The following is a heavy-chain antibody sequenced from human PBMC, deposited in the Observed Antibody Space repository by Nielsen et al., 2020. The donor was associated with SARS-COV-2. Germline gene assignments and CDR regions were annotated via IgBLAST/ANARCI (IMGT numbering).Heavy chain of an antibody. CDR3: ARVRITMIAVVDAFDI. J-gene: IGHJ3*02. Sequence: ASVKVSCKASGYTFTTYGISWVRQAPGQGLEWMGWINPDSGGTDYAQKFQGRVTMTRDTSISTANMELSRLRSDDTAVYYCARVRITMIAVVDAFDIWGQGTMVTVSS. CDR2: INPDSGGT. CDR1: GYTFTTYG. V-gene: IGHV1-2*02. D-gene: IGHD3-22*01.